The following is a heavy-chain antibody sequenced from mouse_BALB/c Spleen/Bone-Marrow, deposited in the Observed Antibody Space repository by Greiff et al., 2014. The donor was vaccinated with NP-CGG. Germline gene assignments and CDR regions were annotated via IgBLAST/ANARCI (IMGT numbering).Heavy chain of an antibody. D-gene: IGHD2-10*02. Sequence: EVQRVESGAELVRSEASVKLSCTASGFNIKDYYMHWVKQRPEQGLEWIGWIDPENGDTEYAPKFQGKATMTADTSSNTAYLQLSSLTSEDTAVYYCNEGYGNYGYWGQGTTLTVSS. CDR1: GFNIKDYY. CDR3: NEGYGNYGY. CDR2: IDPENGDT. J-gene: IGHJ2*01. V-gene: IGHV14-4*02.